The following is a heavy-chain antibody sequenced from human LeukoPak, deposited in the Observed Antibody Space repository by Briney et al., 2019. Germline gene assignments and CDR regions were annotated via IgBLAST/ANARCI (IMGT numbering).Heavy chain of an antibody. V-gene: IGHV1-2*02. CDR3: ARSGGIVVPAAAINWFDP. CDR1: GYTFTGYY. CDR2: INPSSGGT. J-gene: IGHJ5*02. D-gene: IGHD2-2*01. Sequence: ASVKGSCKASGYTFTGYYMHWVRQAPGQGLEWMGWINPSSGGTNYAQKFQGRVTMTRDTSISTAYMELSRLRSDDTAVYYCARSGGIVVPAAAINWFDPWGQGTLVTVSS.